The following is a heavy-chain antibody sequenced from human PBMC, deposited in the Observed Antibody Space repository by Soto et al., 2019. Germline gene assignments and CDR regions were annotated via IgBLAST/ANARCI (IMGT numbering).Heavy chain of an antibody. D-gene: IGHD6-19*01. J-gene: IGHJ4*02. CDR2: ISYDGSNK. CDR3: AKIYSSGWYCFDY. V-gene: IGHV3-30-3*02. CDR1: GFTFSSYA. Sequence: GGSLRLSCAASGFTFSSYAMHWVRQAPGKGLEWVAVISYDGSNKYYADSVKGRFTISRDNSKNTLYLQMNSLRAEDTAVYYCAKIYSSGWYCFDYWGQGTLVTVSS.